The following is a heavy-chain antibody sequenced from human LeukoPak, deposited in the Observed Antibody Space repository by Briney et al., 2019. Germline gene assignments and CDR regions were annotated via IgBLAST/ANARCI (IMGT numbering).Heavy chain of an antibody. D-gene: IGHD4-23*01. CDR3: ARKPGGDYGGNLDY. CDR2: INPHTGGT. CDR1: GYTFTDYY. V-gene: IGHV1-2*02. Sequence: ASVKVSCKASGYTFTDYYIHWVRQAPGQGLEWMGWINPHTGGTNYAQRFQGRVAMTRDTSITTAYMDLSRLRSDDTAVYYCARKPGGDYGGNLDYWGQGTLVTVSS. J-gene: IGHJ4*02.